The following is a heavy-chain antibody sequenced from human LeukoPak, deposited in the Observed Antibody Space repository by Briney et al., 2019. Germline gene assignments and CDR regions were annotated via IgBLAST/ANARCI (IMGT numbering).Heavy chain of an antibody. CDR1: GGSISSYY. CDR3: ARGPLGGFGARAFDI. J-gene: IGHJ3*02. V-gene: IGHV4-59*08. Sequence: SETLSLTCTVSGGSISSYYWSWIRQPPGKGLEWIGYIYYSGSTNYNPSLKSRVTISVDTSKNQFSLKLSPVTAADTAVYYCARGPLGGFGARAFDIWGQGTMVTVSS. D-gene: IGHD3-10*01. CDR2: IYYSGST.